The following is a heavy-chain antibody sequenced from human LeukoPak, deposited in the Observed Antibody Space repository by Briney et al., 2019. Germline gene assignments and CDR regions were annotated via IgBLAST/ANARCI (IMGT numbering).Heavy chain of an antibody. CDR2: INWNGGST. D-gene: IGHD1-1*01. J-gene: IGHJ4*02. CDR1: GFTFDDYG. Sequence: PGGSLRLSCAASGFTFDDYGMSWVRQAPGKGLEWVSGINWNGGSTGYADSVKGRFTISRDNAKNSLYLQMNSLRAEDTALYYCASNWNSLKYFDYWGQGTLVTVSS. V-gene: IGHV3-20*04. CDR3: ASNWNSLKYFDY.